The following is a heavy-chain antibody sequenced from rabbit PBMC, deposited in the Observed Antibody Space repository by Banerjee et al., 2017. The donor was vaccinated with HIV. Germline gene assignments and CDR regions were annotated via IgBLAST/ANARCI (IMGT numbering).Heavy chain of an antibody. D-gene: IGHD2-1*01. CDR1: GFSFSSGYY. Sequence: QSLEESGGDLVKPGASLTLTCTASGFSFSSGYYMCWVRQAPGKGLEWIACIYAGSSVGTYYASWAKGRFTISKTSSTTVTLQMTSLTAADTATYFCARALSYDDYGDITRLDLWGPGTLVTVS. J-gene: IGHJ3*01. V-gene: IGHV1S40*01. CDR3: ARALSYDDYGDITRLDL. CDR2: IYAGSSVGT.